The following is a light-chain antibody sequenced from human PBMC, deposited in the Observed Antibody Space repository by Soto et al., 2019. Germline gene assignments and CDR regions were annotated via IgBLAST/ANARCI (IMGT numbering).Light chain of an antibody. Sequence: EIVLTQSPATLSLSPGERATRSRRASQSVSSYLAWYQQKPGQAHRLLIYDAYNRATGIPARFSGSGSGTEFTLTISSLQSEDIAVYYCQPYNKWPQTVGQVTQVDI. V-gene: IGKV3-11*01. CDR2: DAY. J-gene: IGKJ1*01. CDR3: QPYNKWPQT. CDR1: QSVSSY.